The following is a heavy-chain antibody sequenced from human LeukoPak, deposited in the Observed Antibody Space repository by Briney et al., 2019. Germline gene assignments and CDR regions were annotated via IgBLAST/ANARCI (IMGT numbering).Heavy chain of an antibody. V-gene: IGHV1-46*01. CDR2: INPSGGST. CDR3: ARDVVGSSGPPGYYFDY. D-gene: IGHD6-19*01. CDR1: GYTFTSYD. J-gene: IGHJ4*02. Sequence: GASVKVSCKASGYTFTSYDINWVRQATGQGLGWMGIINPSGGSTSYAQKFQGRVTMTRDTSTSTVYMELSSLRSEDTAVYYCARDVVGSSGPPGYYFDYWGQGTLVTVSS.